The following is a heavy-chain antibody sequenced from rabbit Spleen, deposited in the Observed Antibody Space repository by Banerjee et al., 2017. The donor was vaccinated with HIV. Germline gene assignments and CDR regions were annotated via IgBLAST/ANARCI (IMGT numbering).Heavy chain of an antibody. Sequence: EQLMESGGGLVQPGGYLKLSCKASGFDFSNYGVSWVRQAPGKGLEWIGCIYTGGSGGVYYASWTKGRFTISKTSSTTVTLQMTSLTAADTATYFCARDLASVVGWNFNFLGPGTLVTVS. CDR2: IYTGGSGGV. D-gene: IGHD3-1*01. CDR3: ARDLASVVGWNFNF. CDR1: GFDFSNYG. V-gene: IGHV1S45*01. J-gene: IGHJ4*01.